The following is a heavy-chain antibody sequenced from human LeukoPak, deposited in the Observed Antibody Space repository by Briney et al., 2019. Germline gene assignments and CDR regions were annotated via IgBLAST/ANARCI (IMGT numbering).Heavy chain of an antibody. Sequence: PSETLSLTCTVSGGSISSYYWSWIRQPPGKGLEWIGYIYYSGSTNYNPSLKSRVTISVDTSKNQFSLKLSSVTAADTAVYYCAGLLDYGHYGDAFDIWGQGTMVTVSS. CDR2: IYYSGST. J-gene: IGHJ3*02. D-gene: IGHD4-17*01. CDR3: AGLLDYGHYGDAFDI. V-gene: IGHV4-59*08. CDR1: GGSISSYY.